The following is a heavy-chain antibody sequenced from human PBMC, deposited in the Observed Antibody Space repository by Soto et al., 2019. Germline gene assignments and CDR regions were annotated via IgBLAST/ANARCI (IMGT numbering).Heavy chain of an antibody. J-gene: IGHJ3*02. V-gene: IGHV3-7*01. Sequence: EVHLVESGGGLVQPGGSLRLSCAASGITFSNYWMTWVLQAPGKGLEWVANIKQDGSEKYYVDSVKGRFTISRDNAKNSLYLQMNSLRAEDTAVYYCARDQDDSSDAFDIWGQGTMVTVSS. CDR2: IKQDGSEK. D-gene: IGHD3-3*01. CDR3: ARDQDDSSDAFDI. CDR1: GITFSNYW.